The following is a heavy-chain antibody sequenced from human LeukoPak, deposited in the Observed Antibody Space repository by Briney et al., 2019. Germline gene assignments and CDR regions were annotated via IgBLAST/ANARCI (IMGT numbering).Heavy chain of an antibody. V-gene: IGHV3-23*01. CDR1: GFTFSTYA. CDR2: ISGGGTTT. D-gene: IGHD2-2*03. J-gene: IGHJ4*02. CDR3: ANTRNDAAMDMIFDL. Sequence: GGSLRLSCAASGFTFSTYAMNWVRQAPGKGLEWVSVISGGGTTTYYADSVKGRFTISRDNSKNTLFLQMNRLRDEDTAVYYCANTRNDAAMDMIFDLWGQGTLVTVSS.